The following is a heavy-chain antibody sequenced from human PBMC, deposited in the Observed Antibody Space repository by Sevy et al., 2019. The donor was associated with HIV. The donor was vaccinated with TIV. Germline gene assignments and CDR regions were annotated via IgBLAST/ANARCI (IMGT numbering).Heavy chain of an antibody. Sequence: GGSLRLSCAASGFTFSSYSMNWVRQAPGKGLEWVSSISGSSSYIYYADSVKGRFTISRDNAKNSLYLQMNSLRAEDTAVYYCARSLELRGFDYWGQGTLVTVSS. V-gene: IGHV3-21*01. D-gene: IGHD1-7*01. CDR1: GFTFSSYS. CDR2: ISGSSSYI. J-gene: IGHJ4*02. CDR3: ARSLELRGFDY.